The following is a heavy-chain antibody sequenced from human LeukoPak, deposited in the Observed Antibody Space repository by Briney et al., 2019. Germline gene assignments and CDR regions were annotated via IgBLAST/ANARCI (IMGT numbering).Heavy chain of an antibody. Sequence: SVKVSCKASGGTFSSYAISWVRQAPGQGLEWMGRIIPILGIANYAQKFQGRVTITADKSTSTAYMELSSLRSEDTAVYYCARDSGLGPTWHPFDHWGQGTSVTVSS. CDR2: IIPILGIA. J-gene: IGHJ4*02. CDR1: GGTFSSYA. V-gene: IGHV1-69*04. D-gene: IGHD1-26*01. CDR3: ARDSGLGPTWHPFDH.